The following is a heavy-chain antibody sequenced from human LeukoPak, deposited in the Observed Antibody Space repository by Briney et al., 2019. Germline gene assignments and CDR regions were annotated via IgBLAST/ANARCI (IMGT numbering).Heavy chain of an antibody. V-gene: IGHV4-4*02. CDR2: IYHSGST. CDR3: ARVEGIPAAGRKIWFDP. D-gene: IGHD6-13*01. CDR1: GGSISSSNW. J-gene: IGHJ5*02. Sequence: SETLSLTCAVSGGSISSSNWWSWVRQPPGKGLEWIGEIYHSGSTNYNPSLKSRVTISVDKSKNQFSLKLSSVTAADTAVYYCARVEGIPAAGRKIWFDPWGQGTLVTVSS.